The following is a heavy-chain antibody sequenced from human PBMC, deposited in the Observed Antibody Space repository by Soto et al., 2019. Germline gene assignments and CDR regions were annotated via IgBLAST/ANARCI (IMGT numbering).Heavy chain of an antibody. CDR1: GFTFSSYA. V-gene: IGHV3-23*01. J-gene: IGHJ3*02. CDR3: AKSHPYYYGSGSFGAFDI. CDR2: ISGSGGST. D-gene: IGHD3-10*01. Sequence: EVQLLESGGGLVQPGGSLRLSCAASGFTFSSYAMSWVRQAPGKGLEWVSAISGSGGSTYYADSVKGRFTISRENSKNTLYLQMYSLRSEDTAVYYCAKSHPYYYGSGSFGAFDIWGQGTMVTVSS.